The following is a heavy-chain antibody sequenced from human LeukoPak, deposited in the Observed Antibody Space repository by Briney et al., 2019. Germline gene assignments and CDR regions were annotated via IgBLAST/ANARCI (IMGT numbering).Heavy chain of an antibody. CDR1: GFTFSTYA. CDR2: ISYDGSNK. CDR3: AKGVSWNWFDP. D-gene: IGHD2-8*01. J-gene: IGHJ5*02. Sequence: GGSLRLSCAASGFTFSTYAMHWVRQAPGKGLEWVAVISYDGSNKYYADSVKGRFTISRDNSKNTLYLQMNTLGAEDTAVYYCAKGVSWNWFDPWGQGTLVTVSS. V-gene: IGHV3-30*18.